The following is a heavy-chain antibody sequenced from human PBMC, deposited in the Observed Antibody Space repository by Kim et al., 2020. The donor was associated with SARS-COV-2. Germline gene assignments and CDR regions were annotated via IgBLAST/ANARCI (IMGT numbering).Heavy chain of an antibody. CDR1: GFTFSNAW. CDR3: TTDAYSSSSYYYYYGMDV. CDR2: IKSKTDGGTT. V-gene: IGHV3-15*01. J-gene: IGHJ6*02. D-gene: IGHD6-6*01. Sequence: GGSLRLSCAASGFTFSNAWMSWVRQAPGKGLEWVGRIKSKTDGGTTDYAAPVKGRFTISRDDSKNTLYLQMNSLKTEDTAVYYCTTDAYSSSSYYYYYGMDVWGQGTTVTVSS.